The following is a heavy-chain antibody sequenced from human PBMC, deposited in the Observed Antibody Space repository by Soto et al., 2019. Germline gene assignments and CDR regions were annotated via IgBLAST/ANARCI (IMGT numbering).Heavy chain of an antibody. D-gene: IGHD6-19*01. J-gene: IGHJ4*02. CDR2: VAHNGVT. CDR1: CDSVIGANW. CDR3: ARSDGWYRFDS. Sequence: SETLSLTCTFSCDSVIGANWWNWVRQPPGKGLEWIGEVAHNGVTRYNPTFMSRVTLSLDGSKNLFSPNVNSVTAADTAVYFCARSDGWYRFDSWGQGTLVTVSS. V-gene: IGHV4-4*02.